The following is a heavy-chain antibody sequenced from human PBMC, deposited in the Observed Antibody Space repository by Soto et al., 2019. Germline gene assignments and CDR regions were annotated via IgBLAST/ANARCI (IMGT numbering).Heavy chain of an antibody. CDR1: GGSFSGYY. CDR2: INHSGST. D-gene: IGHD4-17*01. Sequence: SETLSLTCAVYGGSFSGYYWSWIRQPPGKGLEWIGEINHSGSTNYNPSLKSRVTISVDTSKNQFSLKLSSVTAADTAVYYCARGSPMTTVVTAYFGYWGQGTLVTVSS. V-gene: IGHV4-34*01. J-gene: IGHJ4*02. CDR3: ARGSPMTTVVTAYFGY.